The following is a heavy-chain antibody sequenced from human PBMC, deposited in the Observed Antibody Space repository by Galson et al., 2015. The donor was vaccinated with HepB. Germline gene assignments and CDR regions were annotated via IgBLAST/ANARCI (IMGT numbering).Heavy chain of an antibody. V-gene: IGHV4-59*08. CDR2: IYYSGNT. Sequence: LSLTCTVSGGSITGYYGSWIRQPPGKGLEWIGYIYYSGNTNYNPSLKSRVTISVDMSKNQFSLKLSSVTAADMAVYYCARPYIGGLYDAFEIWGQGKMVTVSS. CDR1: GGSITGYY. CDR3: ARPYIGGLYDAFEI. J-gene: IGHJ3*02. D-gene: IGHD6-19*01.